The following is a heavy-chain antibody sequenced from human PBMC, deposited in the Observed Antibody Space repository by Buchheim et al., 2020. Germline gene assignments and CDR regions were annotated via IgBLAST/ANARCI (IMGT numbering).Heavy chain of an antibody. Sequence: QVQLQESGPGLVKPSETLSLTCTVSGGSISSYYWSWIRQPPGKGLEWIRYIYYSGSTNYNPSLKSRVTISVDTSKNQFSLKLSSVTAADTAVYYCARLQSRRYCSGGSCYSSYYYGMDVWGQGTT. V-gene: IGHV4-59*01. CDR2: IYYSGST. J-gene: IGHJ6*02. D-gene: IGHD2-15*01. CDR1: GGSISSYY. CDR3: ARLQSRRYCSGGSCYSSYYYGMDV.